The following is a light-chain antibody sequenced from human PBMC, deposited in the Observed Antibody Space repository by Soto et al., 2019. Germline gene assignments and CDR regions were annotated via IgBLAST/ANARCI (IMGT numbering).Light chain of an antibody. CDR2: GAS. Sequence: EIVFTQSPCTLSLSPGERATLSCRASQSVTSNYLAWYQQKPGQAPRLLFFGASIRATGIPDRFSGSGSGTDFTLTISRLEPEDFAVYHCQQYGSLPPTFGQGTKVDIK. J-gene: IGKJ1*01. CDR3: QQYGSLPPT. V-gene: IGKV3-20*01. CDR1: QSVTSNY.